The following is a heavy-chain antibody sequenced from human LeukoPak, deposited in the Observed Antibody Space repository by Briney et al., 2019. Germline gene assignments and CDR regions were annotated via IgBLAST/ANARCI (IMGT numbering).Heavy chain of an antibody. CDR2: ISGSGGST. V-gene: IGHV3-23*01. J-gene: IGHJ4*02. CDR3: ARQSRWLLDY. D-gene: IGHD3-22*01. CDR1: GFTFSSYA. Sequence: GGSLRLSCAASGFTFSSYAMSWVRQAPGKGLEWVSAISGSGGSTYYADSVKGRFTISRDNAKNSLYLQMNSLRAEDTAVYYCARQSRWLLDYWGQGTLVTVSS.